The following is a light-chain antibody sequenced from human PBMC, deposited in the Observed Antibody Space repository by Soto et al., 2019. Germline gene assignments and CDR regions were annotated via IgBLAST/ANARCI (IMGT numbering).Light chain of an antibody. CDR2: YDS. V-gene: IGLV3-21*04. Sequence: SYELTQPPSVSVAPGKTARITCGGNNIGSKSVHWYQQKPGQAPVLVIYYDSDRPSGIPERFSGSNSGNTATLTISRVEAGDEADYYCQVWDSSSDHVVFGGGTTPTVL. J-gene: IGLJ2*01. CDR3: QVWDSSSDHVV. CDR1: NIGSKS.